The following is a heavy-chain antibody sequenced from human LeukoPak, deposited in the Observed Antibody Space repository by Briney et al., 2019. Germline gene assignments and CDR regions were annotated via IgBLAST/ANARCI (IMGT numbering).Heavy chain of an antibody. CDR1: GFTFSNYA. J-gene: IGHJ4*02. D-gene: IGHD5-12*01. CDR2: ISSDGSDK. Sequence: PGRSLRLSCAASGFTFSNYAMHWVRQAPGKGLEWAAVISSDGSDKYYADSVKGRFTISRDNTDNSLYLQMNNLRADDTALYYCARDVEVARIRDSWGQGTVVTVSS. CDR3: ARDVEVARIRDS. V-gene: IGHV3-30*04.